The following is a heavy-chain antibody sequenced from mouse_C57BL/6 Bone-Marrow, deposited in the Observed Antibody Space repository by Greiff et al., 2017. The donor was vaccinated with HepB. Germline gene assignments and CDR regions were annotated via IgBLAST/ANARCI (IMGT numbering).Heavy chain of an antibody. CDR1: GFTFSDYG. CDR2: ISSGSGTI. Sequence: EVKLVESGGGLVKPGGSLKLSCAASGFTFSDYGMHWVRQAPEKGLEWVAYISSGSGTIYYADTVKGRFTISRDNAKNTVFMQMTSLTSEDTAMYYCARDDYVGCWGTGTTVTVTA. J-gene: IGHJ1*03. D-gene: IGHD2-4*01. CDR3: ARDDYVGC. V-gene: IGHV5-17*01.